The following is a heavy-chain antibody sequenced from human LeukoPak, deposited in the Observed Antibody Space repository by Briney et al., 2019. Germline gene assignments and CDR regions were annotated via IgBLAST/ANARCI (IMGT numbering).Heavy chain of an antibody. J-gene: IGHJ4*02. CDR1: GFTFSSYA. D-gene: IGHD2-2*02. V-gene: IGHV3-23*01. CDR2: ISGRDAGT. Sequence: GGSLCLSCAASGFTFSSYAISWVCEAPGKGVEWVSAISGRDAGTSYADSVKGRFTNSKANSKNKLSLHRSGLRAAAPAANYCAKGCEGFCNGAKCYRLDYWGQGTLVTVSS. CDR3: AKGCEGFCNGAKCYRLDY.